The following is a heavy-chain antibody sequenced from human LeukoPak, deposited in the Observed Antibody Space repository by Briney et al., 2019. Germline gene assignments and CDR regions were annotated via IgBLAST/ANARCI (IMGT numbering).Heavy chain of an antibody. CDR1: GYSFTSHW. V-gene: IGHV5-51*01. CDR2: IYPGDSDT. Sequence: PGESLKISRKSSGYSFTSHWIGWVRQMPGEGLEWMGIIYPGDSDTRYGASFQGQVTISADKSISTAYLQWSSLEASDTAMYYCGRAVYSSGWAYYFDYWGQGTLVTVSS. CDR3: GRAVYSSGWAYYFDY. D-gene: IGHD6-19*01. J-gene: IGHJ4*02.